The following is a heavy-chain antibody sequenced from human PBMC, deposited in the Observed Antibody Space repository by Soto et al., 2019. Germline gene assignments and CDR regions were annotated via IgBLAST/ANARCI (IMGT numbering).Heavy chain of an antibody. D-gene: IGHD3-10*01. CDR1: GGTFSSYA. CDR3: ARVLYGSGYYYYYYGIDV. CDR2: IIPILGIA. V-gene: IGHV1-69*10. J-gene: IGHJ6*02. Sequence: ASVKVSCKASGGTFSSYAISWVRQAPGQGLEWMGGIIPILGIANYAQKFQGRVTITADKSTSTAYMVLSSLRSEDPTVYYCARVLYGSGYYYYYYGIDVWGQGTTVTVSS.